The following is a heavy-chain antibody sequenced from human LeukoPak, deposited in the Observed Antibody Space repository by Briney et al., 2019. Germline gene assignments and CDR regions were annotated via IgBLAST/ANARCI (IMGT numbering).Heavy chain of an antibody. CDR3: ARDLPRRESNSFYFYAYYMDV. Sequence: ASVKVSCKASGYSFTSYGISWVRQAPGQGLEWVGWISADNGDTTNAQKVQGRVTMTTDTSTSTASMELGSLRFDDTAVYYCARDLPRRESNSFYFYAYYMDVWGKGTTVIVSS. J-gene: IGHJ6*03. CDR1: GYSFTSYG. CDR2: ISADNGDT. V-gene: IGHV1-18*01. D-gene: IGHD4-23*01.